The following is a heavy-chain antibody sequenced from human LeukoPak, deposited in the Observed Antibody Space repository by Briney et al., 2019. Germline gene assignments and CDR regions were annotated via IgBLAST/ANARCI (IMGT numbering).Heavy chain of an antibody. Sequence: PSQTLSLTCPVSGRSLSSYYWSWIRQPPGKGLEWIGYIYYSGSTNYNPALKSRVTISVDTSKNQFSLKLSSVTAADTAVYYCARWGGYSYGYDIGYCYMDVWGKGTTVTISS. D-gene: IGHD5-18*01. CDR1: GRSLSSYY. V-gene: IGHV4-59*01. CDR2: IYYSGST. CDR3: ARWGGYSYGYDIGYCYMDV. J-gene: IGHJ6*03.